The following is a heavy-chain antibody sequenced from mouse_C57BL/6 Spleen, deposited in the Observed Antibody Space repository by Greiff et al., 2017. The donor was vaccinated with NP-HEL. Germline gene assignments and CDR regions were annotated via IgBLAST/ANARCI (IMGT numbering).Heavy chain of an antibody. D-gene: IGHD1-1*01. J-gene: IGHJ1*03. CDR3: ARIYYYGVLDWYFDV. CDR1: GFTFSDYG. CDR2: ISSGSSTI. V-gene: IGHV5-17*01. Sequence: EVQRVESGGGLVKPGGSLKLSCAASGFTFSDYGMHWVRQAPEKGLEWVAYISSGSSTIFYADKEKGRFTISRDNAKNTLFLQMTSLRSEDTAMYYCARIYYYGVLDWYFDVWGTGTTVTVSS.